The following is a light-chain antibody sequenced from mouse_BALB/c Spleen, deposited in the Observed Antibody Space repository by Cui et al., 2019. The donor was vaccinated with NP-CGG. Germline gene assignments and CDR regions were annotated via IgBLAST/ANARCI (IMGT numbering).Light chain of an antibody. Sequence: QAVLTQESALTTSPGETVTLTCRSSTGAVTTSNYANWVQEKPDHLFTGLIGGTHNRAPGVHARFSGSLIGDKAALTITGAQTEDEAIYFCALWYSNHWVFGGGTKLTVL. CDR3: ALWYSNHWV. CDR1: TGAVTTSNY. V-gene: IGLV1*01. CDR2: GTH. J-gene: IGLJ1*01.